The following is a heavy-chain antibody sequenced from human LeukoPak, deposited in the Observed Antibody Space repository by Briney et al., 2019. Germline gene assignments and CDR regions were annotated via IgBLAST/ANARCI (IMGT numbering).Heavy chain of an antibody. CDR3: ARDLTTPTTYCSGVTCYSRDAFDI. Sequence: GGSLRLSCAASGFTVSSNYMNWVRQAPGKGLEWVSHISSRGSTIYYADSVKGRFTISRDNAKNSLYLQMNSLRAEDTAVYYCARDLTTPTTYCSGVTCYSRDAFDIWGQGTMVTVSS. CDR1: GFTVSSNY. D-gene: IGHD2-15*01. J-gene: IGHJ3*02. V-gene: IGHV3-48*01. CDR2: ISSRGSTI.